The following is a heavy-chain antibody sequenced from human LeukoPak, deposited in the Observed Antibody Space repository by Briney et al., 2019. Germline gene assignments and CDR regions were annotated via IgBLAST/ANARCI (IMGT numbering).Heavy chain of an antibody. D-gene: IGHD2-21*02. Sequence: PSETLSLTCTVSGYSISSGYYWGWIRQPPGKGLEWIGSIYHSGSTYYNPSLKSRVTISVDTSKNQFSLKLSSVTAADTAVYYCAREGYCGGDCFTYYFDYWGQGTLVTVSS. CDR1: GYSISSGYY. V-gene: IGHV4-38-2*02. CDR2: IYHSGST. J-gene: IGHJ4*02. CDR3: AREGYCGGDCFTYYFDY.